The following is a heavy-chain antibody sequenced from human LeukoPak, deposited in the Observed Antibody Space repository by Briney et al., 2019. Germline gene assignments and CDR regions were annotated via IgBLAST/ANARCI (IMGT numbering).Heavy chain of an antibody. J-gene: IGHJ4*02. CDR3: AKSSGAIAAYYFDY. CDR2: ISLNSGSI. V-gene: IGHV3-9*01. CDR1: GFTFDDYA. Sequence: GRSLRLSCAASGFTFDDYAMHWVRHAPGKGLEWVSGISLNSGSIGYADSVKGRFTISRDNAKNSLYLQMNSLRAEDTALYYCAKSSGAIAAYYFDYWGQGTLVTVSS. D-gene: IGHD6-25*01.